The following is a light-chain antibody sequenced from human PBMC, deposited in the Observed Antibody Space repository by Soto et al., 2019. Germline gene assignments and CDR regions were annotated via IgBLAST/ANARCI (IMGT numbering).Light chain of an antibody. J-gene: IGKJ1*01. V-gene: IGKV3-15*01. CDR2: ATS. CDR1: QSVSSD. Sequence: TQSPGTLSLSPGERGTLSCRASQSVSSDYLAWYQQKPGQAPRLLIYATSTRATGIPARFSGSGSGTEFTLTISSLQSEDFAVYYCQQYNNWPPVTFGQGTKVDIK. CDR3: QQYNNWPPVT.